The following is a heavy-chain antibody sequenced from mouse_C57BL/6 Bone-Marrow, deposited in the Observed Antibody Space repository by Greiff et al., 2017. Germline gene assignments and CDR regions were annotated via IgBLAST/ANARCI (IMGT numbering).Heavy chain of an antibody. V-gene: IGHV1-69*01. Sequence: VQLQQPGAELVMPGASVKLSCTASGYTFTSYWMHWVKQRPGQGLEWIGEIDPSDSYTNYNQKFKGKSTLTVDKSSSTAYMQLSSLPSEDTAVYYSARRAPDYYGSSYEFAYWGQGTLVTVSA. CDR3: ARRAPDYYGSSYEFAY. CDR2: IDPSDSYT. CDR1: GYTFTSYW. D-gene: IGHD1-1*01. J-gene: IGHJ3*01.